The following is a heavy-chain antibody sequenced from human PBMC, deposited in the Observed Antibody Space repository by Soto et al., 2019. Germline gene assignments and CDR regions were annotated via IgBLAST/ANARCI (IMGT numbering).Heavy chain of an antibody. CDR3: PRDLDSSSWSLLDY. V-gene: IGHV1-18*04. CDR2: ISAYNGNT. J-gene: IGHJ4*02. Sequence: SVKFSSKAPGYTVTSYGSLWVREAPGQGLEWMGWISAYNGNTNYAQKLQGRVTMTTDTSTSTAYMELRSLRSDDTAVYYCPRDLDSSSWSLLDYWGQGTLLTVSS. D-gene: IGHD6-13*01. CDR1: GYTVTSYG.